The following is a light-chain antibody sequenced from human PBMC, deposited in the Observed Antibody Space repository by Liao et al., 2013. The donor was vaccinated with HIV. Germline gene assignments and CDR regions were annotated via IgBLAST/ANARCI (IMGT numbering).Light chain of an antibody. CDR1: NIGSKS. V-gene: IGLV3-21*01. Sequence: SYKLTQPPSVSVAPGKTARITCGGNNIGSKSVHWYQQKPGQAPVLVIYYDSDRPSGIPERFSGSRSGNTATLTISRVEAGDEADYYCQVWDSSSDHYVFGTGTKVTVL. CDR2: YDS. CDR3: QVWDSSSDHYV. J-gene: IGLJ1*01.